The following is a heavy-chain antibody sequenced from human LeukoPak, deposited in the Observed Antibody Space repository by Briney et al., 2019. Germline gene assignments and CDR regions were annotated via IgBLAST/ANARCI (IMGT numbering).Heavy chain of an antibody. J-gene: IGHJ6*02. V-gene: IGHV1-8*01. CDR1: GYTFTSYD. D-gene: IGHD2-2*01. CDR3: ARISPPVVAEIYYYGMDV. CDR2: MNPNSGNT. Sequence: ASVKVSCKASGYTFTSYDISWVRQATGQGLEWMGWMNPNSGNTGYAQKFQGRVTMTRNTSISTAYMELSSLRSEDTAVYYCARISPPVVAEIYYYGMDVWGQGTTVTVSS.